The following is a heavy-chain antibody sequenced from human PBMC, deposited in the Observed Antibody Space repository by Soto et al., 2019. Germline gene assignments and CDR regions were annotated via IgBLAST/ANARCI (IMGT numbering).Heavy chain of an antibody. D-gene: IGHD4-17*01. Sequence: EVQLVESGGGLIQPGGSLRLSCAASGFTVSSNYMSWVRQAPGKGLEWVSVIYSGGSTYYADSVKGRFTISRDNSKNTLXXQMNSLRAEDTAVYYCARSLLPYGDYGYYYYGMDVWGQGTTVTVSS. J-gene: IGHJ6*02. CDR3: ARSLLPYGDYGYYYYGMDV. CDR2: IYSGGST. CDR1: GFTVSSNY. V-gene: IGHV3-53*01.